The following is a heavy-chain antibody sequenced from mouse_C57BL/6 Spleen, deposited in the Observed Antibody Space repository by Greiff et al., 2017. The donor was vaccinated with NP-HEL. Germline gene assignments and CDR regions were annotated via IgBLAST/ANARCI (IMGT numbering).Heavy chain of an antibody. J-gene: IGHJ4*01. CDR3: ARGGYYDYDGDYYAMDY. D-gene: IGHD2-4*01. Sequence: VQLQQSGPELVKPGASVKISCKASGYTFTDYYMNWVKQSHGKSLEWIGDINPNNGGTSYNQKFKGKATLTVDKSSSTAYMELRSLTSEDSAVYYCARGGYYDYDGDYYAMDYWGQGTSVTVSS. V-gene: IGHV1-26*01. CDR2: INPNNGGT. CDR1: GYTFTDYY.